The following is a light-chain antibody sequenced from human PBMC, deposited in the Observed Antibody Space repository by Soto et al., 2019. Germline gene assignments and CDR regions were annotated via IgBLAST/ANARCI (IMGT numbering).Light chain of an antibody. CDR2: GAS. J-gene: IGKJ2*01. CDR1: QSVSSSY. V-gene: IGKV3-20*01. Sequence: EVVLTQSPVTLSLSPGERATLSCRASQSVSSSYLAWYQQKPGQAPRLLIYGASSRATGIPDRFSGSGSGTDFTLTISRMEPEDFAVSYCQQYDTAIWAYTFGQGTKLEIK. CDR3: QQYDTAIWAYT.